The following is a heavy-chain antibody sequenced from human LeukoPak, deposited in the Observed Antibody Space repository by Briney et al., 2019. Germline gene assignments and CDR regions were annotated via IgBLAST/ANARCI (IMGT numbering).Heavy chain of an antibody. CDR1: GYTFTSYG. CDR3: ARDPAQSALLRFLAHYYYMDV. CDR2: ISAYNGKT. J-gene: IGHJ6*03. D-gene: IGHD3-3*01. Sequence: ASVKVSCKASGYTFTSYGISWVRQAPGQGLEWMGWISAYNGKTNYAQKLQGRVTITTDTSTRTAYMELRSLRSDDTAVYYCARDPAQSALLRFLAHYYYMDVWGKGTTVTVSS. V-gene: IGHV1-18*01.